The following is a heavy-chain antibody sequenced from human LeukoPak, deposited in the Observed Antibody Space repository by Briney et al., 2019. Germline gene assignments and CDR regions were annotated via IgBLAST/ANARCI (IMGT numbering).Heavy chain of an antibody. CDR3: ATSGYNTITVDY. CDR2: FYFSGN. CDR1: GGSVSSGNYY. J-gene: IGHJ4*02. V-gene: IGHV4-61*01. D-gene: IGHD1-14*01. Sequence: SETLSLTCTVSGGSVSSGNYYRSWIRQSPGKGLEWIGYFYFSGNNYNPSLKSRVAILVDTSKNQFSLKLTSVTAADTAVYYCATSGYNTITVDYWGQGTLVTVSS.